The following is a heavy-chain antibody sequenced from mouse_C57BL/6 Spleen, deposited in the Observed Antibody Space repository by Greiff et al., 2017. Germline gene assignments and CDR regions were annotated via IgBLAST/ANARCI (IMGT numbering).Heavy chain of an antibody. D-gene: IGHD3-2*02. J-gene: IGHJ4*01. Sequence: QVQLQQSGAELVKPGASVKLSCTASGYTFTEYTIHWVKQRSGQGLEWIGWFYTGCGSIKYTEKFKDKDPLTTDKSSSTVYMELSRLTSEDSAVDICARHEKTGYGAMDYWGQGTSVTVSS. CDR2: FYTGCGSI. CDR3: ARHEKTGYGAMDY. CDR1: GYTFTEYT. V-gene: IGHV1-62-2*01.